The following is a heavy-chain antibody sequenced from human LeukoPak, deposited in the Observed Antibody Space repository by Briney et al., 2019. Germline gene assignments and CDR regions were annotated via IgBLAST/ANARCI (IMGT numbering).Heavy chain of an antibody. J-gene: IGHJ3*02. D-gene: IGHD6-13*01. CDR2: ISAYNGNT. V-gene: IGHV1-18*04. Sequence: ASVKVSCKASGYTFTGYYMHWVRQAPGQGLEWMGWISAYNGNTNYAQKLQGRVTMTTDTSTSTAYMELRSLRSDDTAVYYCARIRTPVQLVPSDAFDIWGQGTMVTVSS. CDR1: GYTFTGYY. CDR3: ARIRTPVQLVPSDAFDI.